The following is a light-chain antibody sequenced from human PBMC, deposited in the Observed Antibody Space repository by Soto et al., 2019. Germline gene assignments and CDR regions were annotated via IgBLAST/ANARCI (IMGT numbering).Light chain of an antibody. V-gene: IGKV3-15*01. Sequence: EIVMTQSPAILSVSPGERATLSCRASQSVSSNLAWYQQKPGQAPRLLIYGASTRATGIPARFSGSGSGTEFTLTISTLQSKDFAVYYCQQNNNWPQTFGQGPK. CDR1: QSVSSN. CDR2: GAS. CDR3: QQNNNWPQT. J-gene: IGKJ1*01.